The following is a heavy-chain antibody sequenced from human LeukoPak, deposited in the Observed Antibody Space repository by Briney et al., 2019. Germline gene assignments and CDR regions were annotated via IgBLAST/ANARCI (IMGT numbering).Heavy chain of an antibody. CDR2: IIPIFGTA. CDR1: GGTFSSYA. V-gene: IGHV1-69*05. CDR3: ARDSSGYHLSLGG. D-gene: IGHD3-22*01. J-gene: IGHJ4*02. Sequence: SVKVSCKASGGTFSSYAISWVRQAPGQGLEWMGGIIPIFGTANYAQKFQSRVTITTDESTSTAYMELSSLRSEDTAVYYCARDSSGYHLSLGGWGQGTLVTVSS.